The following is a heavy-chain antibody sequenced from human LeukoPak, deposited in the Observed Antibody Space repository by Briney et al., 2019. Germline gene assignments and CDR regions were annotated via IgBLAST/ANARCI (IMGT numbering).Heavy chain of an antibody. CDR2: IIPIFGTA. V-gene: IGHV1-69*06. CDR1: GGTFSSYA. CDR3: ARVNRDYGGNFIFDY. D-gene: IGHD4-23*01. Sequence: ASVKVSCKASGGTFSSYAINWVRQAPGQGLEWMGGIIPIFGTANYAQKFQGRVTITADKSTSTAYMELSSLRSEDTAVYYCARVNRDYGGNFIFDYWGQGTLVTVSS. J-gene: IGHJ4*02.